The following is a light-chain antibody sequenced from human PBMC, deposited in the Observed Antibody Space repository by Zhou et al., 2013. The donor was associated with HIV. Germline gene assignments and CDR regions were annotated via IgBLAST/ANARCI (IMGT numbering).Light chain of an antibody. Sequence: DIQMTQSPSSLSASVGDRVTITCRASQSISSYLNWYQQKPGKAPKLLIYAASSLQSGVPSRFSGSGSGTDFTLTISSLQPEDFATYYCQHSYSTSFGPGTKVDIK. CDR1: QSISSY. V-gene: IGKV1-39*01. CDR3: QHSYSTS. CDR2: AAS. J-gene: IGKJ3*01.